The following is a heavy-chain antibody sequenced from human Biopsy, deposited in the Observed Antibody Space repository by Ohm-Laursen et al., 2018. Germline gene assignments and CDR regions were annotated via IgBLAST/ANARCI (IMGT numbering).Heavy chain of an antibody. CDR1: GYTFSLYH. CDR3: ARDPYCSGGNCYSPLDH. D-gene: IGHD2-15*01. J-gene: IGHJ4*02. Sequence: SVKVSCKASGYTFSLYHIHWVRQAPGQGLEWMGWIDPDSGRTSFGQNFQGRATMTSDTSTGTAYLELTRLRSDDTAVYYCARDPYCSGGNCYSPLDHWGQGTLVTVSA. V-gene: IGHV1-2*02. CDR2: IDPDSGRT.